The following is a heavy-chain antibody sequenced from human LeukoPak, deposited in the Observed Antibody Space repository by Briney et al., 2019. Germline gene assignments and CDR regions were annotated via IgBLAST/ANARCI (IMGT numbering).Heavy chain of an antibody. Sequence: GGSLRLSCATSGFSFSSHAMTWVRQAPGKGLEWLSAISISGDDTYYADSVKGRFTISRDNSKNTLYLQMNSLRAEDTAVYYCAKGGILYPLDYWGQGTLVTVSS. V-gene: IGHV3-23*01. CDR2: ISISGDDT. D-gene: IGHD2-8*01. J-gene: IGHJ4*02. CDR1: GFSFSSHA. CDR3: AKGGILYPLDY.